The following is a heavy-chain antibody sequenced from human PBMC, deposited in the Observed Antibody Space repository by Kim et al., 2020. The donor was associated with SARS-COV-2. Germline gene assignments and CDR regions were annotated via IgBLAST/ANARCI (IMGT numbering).Heavy chain of an antibody. J-gene: IGHJ6*02. CDR1: GFTFSSYG. D-gene: IGHD3-10*01. Sequence: GGSLRLSCAASGFTFSSYGMHWVRRAPGKGLEWVALISYDGSNKYYADSVKGRFTISRDNSKNTLYLQMNSLRAEDTAVYYCARDHGSGMDVWGQGTTVTVSS. V-gene: IGHV3-33*05. CDR2: ISYDGSNK. CDR3: ARDHGSGMDV.